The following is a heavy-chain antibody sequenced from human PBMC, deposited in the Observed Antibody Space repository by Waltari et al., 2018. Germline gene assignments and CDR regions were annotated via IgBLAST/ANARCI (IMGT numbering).Heavy chain of an antibody. J-gene: IGHJ4*02. CDR1: GFTFREYA. CDR2: ISYDGRNK. V-gene: IGHV3-30*02. CDR3: ARERRGYYAEW. D-gene: IGHD3-3*01. Sequence: QVQPVESGGGVVQPGGSLRLSCAASGFTFREYAMHWVRQAPGKGLEWVTLISYDGRNKYYADFGKGRFTISRDDSKNTLYLQMNSLRDEDTAIYYCARERRGYYAEWWGQGTLVTVSS.